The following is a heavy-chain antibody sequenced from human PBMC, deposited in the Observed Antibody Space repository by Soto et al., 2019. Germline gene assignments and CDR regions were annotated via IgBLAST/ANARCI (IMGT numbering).Heavy chain of an antibody. CDR1: GFTFSSYG. V-gene: IGHV3-30*18. D-gene: IGHD3-9*01. CDR2: ISYDGSNK. J-gene: IGHJ6*03. Sequence: PGGSLRLSCAASGFTFSSYGMHWVRQAPGKGLEWVAVISYDGSNKYYADSVKGRFTISRDNSKNTLYLQMNSLRAEDTAVYYCAKERLVIQGFRYYYMDIWGKGTTVTVSS. CDR3: AKERLVIQGFRYYYMDI.